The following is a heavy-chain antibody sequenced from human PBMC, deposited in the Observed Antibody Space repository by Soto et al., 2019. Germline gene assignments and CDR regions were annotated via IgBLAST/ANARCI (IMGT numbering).Heavy chain of an antibody. Sequence: SETLSLTCVVSGYSINSGSYWGWIRQSPEMGLEWIVSMYHGGTTFYNPSLKSRVSMSMDTSKNQFSLKLTSVTAADTAIYYCAKVHIMVVAGSTFDYWGPGTLVTVSS. J-gene: IGHJ4*02. CDR2: MYHGGTT. CDR1: GYSINSGSY. V-gene: IGHV4-38-2*01. CDR3: AKVHIMVVAGSTFDY. D-gene: IGHD2-21*02.